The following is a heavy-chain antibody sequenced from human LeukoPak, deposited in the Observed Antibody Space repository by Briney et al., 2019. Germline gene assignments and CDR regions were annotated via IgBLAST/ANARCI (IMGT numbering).Heavy chain of an antibody. D-gene: IGHD3-10*01. V-gene: IGHV3-7*04. J-gene: IGHJ6*02. CDR3: ARWYGGSGSWVLDV. CDR1: GFTISNYW. Sequence: GGSLRLSCAASGFTISNYWMSWVRQAPGKGLEWVANIKQDGGEKKYVDSVKGRFSISRDNAKNSLYLQIYSLRVEDTAGYYCARWYGGSGSWVLDVWGQGTTVTVSS. CDR2: IKQDGGEK.